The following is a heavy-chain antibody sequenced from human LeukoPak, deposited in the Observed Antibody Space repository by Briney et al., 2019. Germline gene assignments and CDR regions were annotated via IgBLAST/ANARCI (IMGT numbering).Heavy chain of an antibody. D-gene: IGHD6-19*01. CDR3: ARGPLWGAVTGTDY. J-gene: IGHJ4*02. Sequence: ASVKVSCKASGYTFTSYDINWVQQATGQGLEWMGWMNPNSGNTGYAQKFQGRVTMTRNTSISTAYMELSSLRSEDTAVYYCARGPLWGAVTGTDYWGQGTLVTVSS. CDR1: GYTFTSYD. V-gene: IGHV1-8*01. CDR2: MNPNSGNT.